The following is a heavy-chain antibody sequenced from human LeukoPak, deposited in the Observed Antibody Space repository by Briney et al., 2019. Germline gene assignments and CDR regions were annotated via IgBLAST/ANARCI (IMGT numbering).Heavy chain of an antibody. V-gene: IGHV3-74*01. CDR1: GFTFSSYW. D-gene: IGHD3-10*01. J-gene: IGHJ6*04. CDR2: INGDGSST. CDR3: ARDSMVRGVIRQYYYGMDV. Sequence: PGGSLRLSCAASGFTFSSYWMHWVRQAPGKGLVWVSRINGDGSSTSYADSVKGRFTIPRDNAKNTLYLQMNSLRAEDTAVYYCARDSMVRGVIRQYYYGMDVWGKGTTVTVSS.